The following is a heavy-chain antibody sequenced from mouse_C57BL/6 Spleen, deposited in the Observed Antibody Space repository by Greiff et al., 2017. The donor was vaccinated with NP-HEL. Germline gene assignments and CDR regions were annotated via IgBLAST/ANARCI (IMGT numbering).Heavy chain of an antibody. D-gene: IGHD3-2*02. CDR2: IRNKANNHAT. V-gene: IGHV6-6*01. J-gene: IGHJ2*01. Sequence: EVKLVESGGGLVQPGGSMKLSCAASGFTFSDAWMDWVRQSPEKGLEWVAEIRNKANNHATYYAESVKGRFTISRDDSKSSVYLQMNSLRAEDTGIYYCTPRDSSGTGSFDYWGQGTTLTVSS. CDR3: TPRDSSGTGSFDY. CDR1: GFTFSDAW.